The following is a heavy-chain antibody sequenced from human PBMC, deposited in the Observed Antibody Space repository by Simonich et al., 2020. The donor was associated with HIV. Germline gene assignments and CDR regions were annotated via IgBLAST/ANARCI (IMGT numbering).Heavy chain of an antibody. CDR1: GFSLSTSGVG. CDR2: IYWDDDK. V-gene: IGHV2-5*02. Sequence: QITLKESGPTLVKPTQTLTLTCTFSGFSLSTSGVGVGWIRQPPGKALEWLALIYWDDDKRYSPSLKRRLTITKDTSKNQVVLTMTNMDPVDTATYYCAHSPGGGSGSYYNYFDYWGQGTLVTVSS. D-gene: IGHD3-10*01. J-gene: IGHJ4*02. CDR3: AHSPGGGSGSYYNYFDY.